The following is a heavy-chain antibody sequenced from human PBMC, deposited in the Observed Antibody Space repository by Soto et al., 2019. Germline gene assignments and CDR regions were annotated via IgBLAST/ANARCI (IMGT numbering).Heavy chain of an antibody. Sequence: QVQLVESGGGVVQPGRSLRLSCAASGFSFSSYGMHWVRQAPGKGLEWVAVIWYDGSNKYYADSVKGRFTISRDNSKNTLYLQMNSLRAEDTAVYYCARGLGSYSSGFDYWGQGTLVTVSS. CDR2: IWYDGSNK. D-gene: IGHD1-26*01. CDR3: ARGLGSYSSGFDY. J-gene: IGHJ4*02. CDR1: GFSFSSYG. V-gene: IGHV3-33*01.